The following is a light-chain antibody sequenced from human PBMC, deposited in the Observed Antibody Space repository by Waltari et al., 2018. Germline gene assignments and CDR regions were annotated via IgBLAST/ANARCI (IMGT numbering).Light chain of an antibody. CDR2: RNN. J-gene: IGLJ3*02. CDR3: ATWDDSLTGWV. CDR1: SSNIGSYY. Sequence: QSVLTQPPPASGTPGQRVTISCSGSSSNIGSYYVYWYQQLSGTAPKLLIYRNNERPSGVPDRFSGSKSGTSASLAITGLRSEDEAHYYCATWDDSLTGWVFGGGTKLAVL. V-gene: IGLV1-47*01.